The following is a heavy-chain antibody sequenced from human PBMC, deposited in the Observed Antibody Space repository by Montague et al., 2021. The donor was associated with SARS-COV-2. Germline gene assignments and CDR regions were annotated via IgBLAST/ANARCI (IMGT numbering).Heavy chain of an antibody. CDR1: GFPLNTSGMC. V-gene: IGHV2-70*01. D-gene: IGHD4-17*01. J-gene: IGHJ4*02. CDR3: ARSYGDDRDSYFDY. CDR2: IDWDEDQ. Sequence: PALVKPTQTLTLTCTFSGFPLNTSGMCVSWIRQPPGKALEWLALIDWDEDQYYSTSLKTRLTISKDTSKNQVVLTMTNMDPIDTATYYCARSYGDDRDSYFDYWGQGTLVTVSS.